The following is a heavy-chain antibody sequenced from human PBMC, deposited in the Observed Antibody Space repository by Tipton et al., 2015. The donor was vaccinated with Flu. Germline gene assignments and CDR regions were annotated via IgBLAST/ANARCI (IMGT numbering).Heavy chain of an antibody. V-gene: IGHV3-7*03. CDR1: GITFSSYA. D-gene: IGHD2-21*01. J-gene: IGHJ4*02. CDR3: VRQIGGGDCY. Sequence: GSLRLSCTASGITFSSYAMSWVRQAPGKGLEWVANIKQDGSVKYFLDSVKGRFTISRDNAKNSLYLQMNSLRAEDTAEYYCVRQIGGGDCYWGQGTLVTVSS. CDR2: IKQDGSVK.